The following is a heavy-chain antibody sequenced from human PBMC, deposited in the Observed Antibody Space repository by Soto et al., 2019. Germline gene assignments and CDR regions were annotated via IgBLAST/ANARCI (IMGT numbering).Heavy chain of an antibody. CDR1: GFTVSSNY. V-gene: IGHV3-53*01. Sequence: GRSLRLSCAASGFTVSSNYMSWVRQAPGKGLEWVSVIYSGGSTYYADSVKGRFTISRDNSKNTLYLQMNSLRAEDTAVYYCARELAAAGTGDAFDIWGQGTMVTVSS. CDR3: ARELAAAGTGDAFDI. D-gene: IGHD6-13*01. CDR2: IYSGGST. J-gene: IGHJ3*02.